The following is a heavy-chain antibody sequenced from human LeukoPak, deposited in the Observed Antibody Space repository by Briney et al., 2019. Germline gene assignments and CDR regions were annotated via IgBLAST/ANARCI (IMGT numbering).Heavy chain of an antibody. CDR1: GFSLSNARMG. J-gene: IGHJ5*02. V-gene: IGHV2-26*01. CDR3: ARMGRYDFWSGYQGNWFDP. CDR2: IFSNDEK. Sequence: SGPTLVNPTETLTLTCTVSGFSLSNARMGVSWIRQPPGKALEWLAHIFSNDEKSYSTSLKSRLTISKDTSKSQVVLTMTNMDPVDTATHYCARMGRYDFWSGYQGNWFDPWGQGTLVTVSS. D-gene: IGHD3-3*01.